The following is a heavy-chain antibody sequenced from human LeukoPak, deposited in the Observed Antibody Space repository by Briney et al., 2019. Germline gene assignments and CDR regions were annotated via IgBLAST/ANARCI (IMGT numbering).Heavy chain of an antibody. D-gene: IGHD2-2*01. Sequence: GGPLRLSCAASGFTFGSYGMHWVRQAPGKGLEWVAVISYDGSNKYYADSVKGRFTISRDNSKNTLYLQMNSLRAEDTAVYYCATSPGIVVVPAAAHYYYGMDVWGQGTTVTVSS. V-gene: IGHV3-30*03. CDR3: ATSPGIVVVPAAAHYYYGMDV. CDR1: GFTFGSYG. J-gene: IGHJ6*02. CDR2: ISYDGSNK.